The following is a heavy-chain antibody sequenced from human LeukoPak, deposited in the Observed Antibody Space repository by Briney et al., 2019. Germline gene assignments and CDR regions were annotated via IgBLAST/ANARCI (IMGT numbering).Heavy chain of an antibody. Sequence: GRSLRLSCAASGFAFSAYAMHWVRQAPGKGLEWVAIIWYDGSDENYADSVKGRFTISRDNSKNTLYLQMNSLSAEDTAVYYCARNPYGGYIFDYWGQGTLVTVSS. CDR3: ARNPYGGYIFDY. CDR1: GFAFSAYA. V-gene: IGHV3-33*01. J-gene: IGHJ4*02. D-gene: IGHD5-12*01. CDR2: IWYDGSDE.